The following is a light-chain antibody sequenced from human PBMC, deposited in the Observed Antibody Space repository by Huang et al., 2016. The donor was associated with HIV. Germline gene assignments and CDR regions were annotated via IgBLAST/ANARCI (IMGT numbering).Light chain of an antibody. CDR1: QTVHGW. CDR2: KAS. V-gene: IGKV1-5*03. J-gene: IGKJ1*01. Sequence: DIQMTQSPSILSASVGDRVTITCRASQTVHGWLAWYQQRPGKAPKLLIYKASKLESGVSSKFSGSGSGAEYTLTISSLQTDDFATYYCQQYKTYPWSFGPGTTVDI. CDR3: QQYKTYPWS.